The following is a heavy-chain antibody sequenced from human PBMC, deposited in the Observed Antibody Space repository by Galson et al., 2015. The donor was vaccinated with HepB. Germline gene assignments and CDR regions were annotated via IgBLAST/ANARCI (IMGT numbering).Heavy chain of an antibody. CDR1: GYRFTNYH. D-gene: IGHD6-19*01. CDR2: INPSAGST. J-gene: IGHJ6*02. CDR3: ARVREEISVTGAFEYYGMDV. Sequence: SVKVSCKASGYRFTNYHIHWVRQAPGQGLEWMGVINPSAGSTTWSQKFQGRLTMTRDTPTAHLQISSLKTEDTAVYYCARVREEISVTGAFEYYGMDVWGQGTTVTVSS. V-gene: IGHV1-46*01.